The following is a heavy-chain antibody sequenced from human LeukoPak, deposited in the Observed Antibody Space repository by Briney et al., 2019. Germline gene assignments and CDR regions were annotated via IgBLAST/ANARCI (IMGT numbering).Heavy chain of an antibody. CDR3: TTESAYCGGDCYSGY. J-gene: IGHJ4*02. CDR2: IKSKTDGRTT. Sequence: PGGSLRLSCAASGLTFSNAWMSWVRQAPGKGLEWVGRIKSKTDGRTTDYAAPVKGRFTISRDDSKNTLYLQMNSLKTEDTAVYYCTTESAYCGGDCYSGYWGQGTLVTVSS. D-gene: IGHD2-21*02. V-gene: IGHV3-15*01. CDR1: GLTFSNAW.